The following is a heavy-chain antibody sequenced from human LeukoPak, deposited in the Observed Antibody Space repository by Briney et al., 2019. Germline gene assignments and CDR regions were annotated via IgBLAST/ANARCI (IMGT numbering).Heavy chain of an antibody. CDR1: GYTFTSYG. CDR2: ISAYNGNT. J-gene: IGHJ6*03. V-gene: IGHV1-18*01. Sequence: ASVKVSCKASGYTFTSYGISWLRQAPGQGLEWMGWISAYNGNTNYAQKLQGRVTMTTDTSTSTAYMELRSLRSDDTAVYYCARVPRSYYYYYYMDVWGKGTTVTVSS. CDR3: ARVPRSYYYYYYMDV.